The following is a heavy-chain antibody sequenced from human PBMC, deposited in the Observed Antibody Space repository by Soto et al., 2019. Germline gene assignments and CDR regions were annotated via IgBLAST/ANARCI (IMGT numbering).Heavy chain of an antibody. CDR3: ARDRKTVWAWSVDY. CDR2: IYHSGST. CDR1: GGSISSSNW. V-gene: IGHV4-4*02. Sequence: SETLSLTCAVSGGSISSSNWWSWVRQPPGKGLEWIGEIYHSGSTNYNPSLKSRVTISVDKSKNQFSLKLSSVTAADTAVYYCARDRKTVWAWSVDYWGQGTLVTVSS. J-gene: IGHJ4*02. D-gene: IGHD3-16*01.